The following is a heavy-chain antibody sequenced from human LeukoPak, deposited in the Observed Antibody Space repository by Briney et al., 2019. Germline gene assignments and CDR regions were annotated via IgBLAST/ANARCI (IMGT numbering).Heavy chain of an antibody. Sequence: GGSLRLSCAASGFTFSSYAMSWVRQAPGKGLEWASAISGSGGSTYYADSVKGRFTISRDNSKNTLYLQMNSLRAEDTAVYYCAKTQDYYGSRSYDYWGQGTLVTVSS. J-gene: IGHJ4*02. CDR3: AKTQDYYGSRSYDY. CDR2: ISGSGGST. D-gene: IGHD3-10*01. CDR1: GFTFSSYA. V-gene: IGHV3-23*01.